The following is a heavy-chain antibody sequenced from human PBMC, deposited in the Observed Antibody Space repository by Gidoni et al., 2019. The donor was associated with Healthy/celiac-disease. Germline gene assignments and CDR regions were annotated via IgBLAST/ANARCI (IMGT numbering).Heavy chain of an antibody. Sequence: QVQLVESGGGVVQPGRSLSLSCAASGFTFSSYGMHWVRQAPGKGLEWVAVIWYDGSNKYYADSVKGRFTISRDNSKNTLYLQMNSLRAEDTAVYYCARDLRSTPLYYMDVWGKGTTVTVSS. CDR1: GFTFSSYG. V-gene: IGHV3-33*01. D-gene: IGHD4-4*01. CDR3: ARDLRSTPLYYMDV. J-gene: IGHJ6*03. CDR2: IWYDGSNK.